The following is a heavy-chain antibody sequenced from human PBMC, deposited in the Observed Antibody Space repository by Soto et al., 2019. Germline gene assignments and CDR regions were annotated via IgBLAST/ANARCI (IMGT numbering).Heavy chain of an antibody. CDR3: VRARSASYSPFDY. Sequence: EVQVVESGGGLVQPGGSLRLSCAASGFTFSSYDVHWVRQATGKGLEWVSGIGTAGDTYYPDSVKGRFTIPRENAKSSLYLQMNSLRVGDTAVYFCVRARSASYSPFDYWGQGTLVTVSS. CDR1: GFTFSSYD. D-gene: IGHD1-26*01. CDR2: IGTAGDT. V-gene: IGHV3-13*01. J-gene: IGHJ4*02.